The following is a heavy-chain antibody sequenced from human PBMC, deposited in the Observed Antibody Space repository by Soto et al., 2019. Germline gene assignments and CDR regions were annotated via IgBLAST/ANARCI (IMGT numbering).Heavy chain of an antibody. V-gene: IGHV4-39*01. CDR1: GGSISSSSFH. Sequence: SETLSLTCTVSGGSISSSSFHWGWIRQPPGKGLEWIGSIYYSGSTYYSPSLKSRVTISVDTSKNQFSLKLSSVTAADTAVYYCARGGGFLGYWGQGTLVTVSS. J-gene: IGHJ4*02. CDR3: ARGGGFLGY. D-gene: IGHD3-16*01. CDR2: IYYSGST.